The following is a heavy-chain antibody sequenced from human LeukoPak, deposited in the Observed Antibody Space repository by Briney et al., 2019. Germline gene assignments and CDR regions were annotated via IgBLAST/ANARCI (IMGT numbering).Heavy chain of an antibody. CDR3: ATICSTSCYGYYMDV. CDR1: GFLFSSYW. Sequence: SGGFLRLSCAASGFLFSSYWMSWVRQAPGKGLEWVANIKHDGSDKYYVDSVTGRFTISRDNAKNSLSLQMNSLRVEDTAVYYCATICSTSCYGYYMDVWGKGTTVTVSS. J-gene: IGHJ6*03. CDR2: IKHDGSDK. V-gene: IGHV3-7*01. D-gene: IGHD2-2*01.